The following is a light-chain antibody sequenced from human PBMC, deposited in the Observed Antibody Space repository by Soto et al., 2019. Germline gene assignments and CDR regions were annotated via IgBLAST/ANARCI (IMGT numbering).Light chain of an antibody. CDR3: SSYTSSRTLV. CDR2: EVI. V-gene: IGLV2-14*03. J-gene: IGLJ3*02. Sequence: SALTQPASVSGSPGQSITISCTGTDSGVGGYNHVSWYQQHPGKAPKLMIYEVINRPSGVSNRFSGSKSANTASLTISGLQAEDEADYYCSSYTSSRTLVFGGGTKLTVL. CDR1: DSGVGGYNH.